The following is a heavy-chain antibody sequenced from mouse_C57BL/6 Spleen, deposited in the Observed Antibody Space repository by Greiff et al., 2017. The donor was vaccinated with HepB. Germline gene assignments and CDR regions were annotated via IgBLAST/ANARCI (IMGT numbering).Heavy chain of an antibody. Sequence: VQLQQPGAELVKPGASVKLSCKASGYTFTSYWMHWVKQRPGQGLEWIGMIHPNSGSTNYNEKFKSKATLTVDKSSSTAYMQLSSLTSEDSAVYYCASDSSGENYFDYWGQGTTLTVSS. V-gene: IGHV1-64*01. D-gene: IGHD3-2*02. CDR1: GYTFTSYW. J-gene: IGHJ2*01. CDR2: IHPNSGST. CDR3: ASDSSGENYFDY.